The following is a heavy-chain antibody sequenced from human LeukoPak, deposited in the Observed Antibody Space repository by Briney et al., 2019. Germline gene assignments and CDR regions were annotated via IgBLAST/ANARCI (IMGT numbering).Heavy chain of an antibody. CDR1: GFQFSGYG. Sequence: GGSLRLSCAASGFQFSGYGLHWVRQAPDKGLEWVAFIRYDGSNEYYADSVKGRFTISRDKSKNTLSLQMNSLRVEDTAVYYCAGGQGWHFDLWGLGTLITVSS. J-gene: IGHJ2*01. V-gene: IGHV3-30*02. D-gene: IGHD2-15*01. CDR2: IRYDGSNE. CDR3: AGGQGWHFDL.